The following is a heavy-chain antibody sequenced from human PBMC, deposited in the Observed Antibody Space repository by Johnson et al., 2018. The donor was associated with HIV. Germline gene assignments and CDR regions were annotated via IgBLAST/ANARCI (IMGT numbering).Heavy chain of an antibody. CDR1: GFTFRSYA. CDR3: ARDALQQLVPRGAFNL. J-gene: IGHJ3*01. Sequence: QVQLVESGGDVVQPGRSLRLSCAASGFTFRSYAMHWVRQAPGKGLEWVAAIGYDGNDKDYADSVKGRFTISRDNSRNTLFLQMNSLRAEDTAVYYCARDALQQLVPRGAFNLWGQGTMVTVSS. V-gene: IGHV3-30*14. CDR2: IGYDGNDK. D-gene: IGHD6-13*01.